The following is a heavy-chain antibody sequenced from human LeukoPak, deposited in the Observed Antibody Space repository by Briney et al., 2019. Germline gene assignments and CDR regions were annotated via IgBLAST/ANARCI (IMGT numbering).Heavy chain of an antibody. CDR2: INAGNGNT. CDR1: GYTFTNYA. J-gene: IGHJ5*02. Sequence: ASVKVSCKASGYTFTNYAMHWVRQAPGQRLEWMGWINAGNGNTKYSQEFQGRVTITRDTSASTAYMELSSLRSEDTAVYYCARHYYYGSGREYWFDPWGQGTLVTVSS. V-gene: IGHV1-3*01. CDR3: ARHYYYGSGREYWFDP. D-gene: IGHD3-10*01.